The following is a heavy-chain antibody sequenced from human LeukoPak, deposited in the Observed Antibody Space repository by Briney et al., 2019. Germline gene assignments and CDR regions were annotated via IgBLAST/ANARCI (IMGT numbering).Heavy chain of an antibody. CDR1: GFTFNDAS. CDR3: TTDIQDY. CDR2: IKSKSNGGSA. V-gene: IGHV3-15*01. Sequence: GGSLRLSCAASGFTFNDASMSWVRQAPGKGLEWVGRIKSKSNGGSADYSAPVKGRFTISRDDSIDTLLLQMNSLETEDTAIYYCTTDIQDYWGQGTLVTVSS. J-gene: IGHJ4*02.